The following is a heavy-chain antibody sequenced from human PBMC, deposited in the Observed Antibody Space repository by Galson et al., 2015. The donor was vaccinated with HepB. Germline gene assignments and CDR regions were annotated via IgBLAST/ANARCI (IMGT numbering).Heavy chain of an antibody. D-gene: IGHD2-2*02. V-gene: IGHV1-46*03. J-gene: IGHJ4*02. CDR1: GYTFTSYY. CDR3: SREAIEHYFDY. CDR2: INPSGGTT. Sequence: SVKVSCKASGYTFTSYYLHWVRQAPGQGLEWMGIINPSGGTTSYAQKFQGRVTMTRDTSTSTVYMELSSLRSEDTAVYYCSREAIEHYFDYWGQGTLVTVSS.